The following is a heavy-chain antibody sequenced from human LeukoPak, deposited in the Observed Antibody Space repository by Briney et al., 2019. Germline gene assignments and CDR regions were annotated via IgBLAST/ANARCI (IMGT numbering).Heavy chain of an antibody. J-gene: IGHJ4*02. Sequence: SVNISCTASGGTFSSYAISWVRQAPGQGLEWMGRIIPIFGTANYAQKFQGRVTITTEESTSTAYMELSSLRYGDTAVYFCERASSSGWSFDYWGQGTLVTVSS. D-gene: IGHD6-19*01. CDR1: GGTFSSYA. CDR3: ERASSSGWSFDY. CDR2: IIPIFGTA. V-gene: IGHV1-69*05.